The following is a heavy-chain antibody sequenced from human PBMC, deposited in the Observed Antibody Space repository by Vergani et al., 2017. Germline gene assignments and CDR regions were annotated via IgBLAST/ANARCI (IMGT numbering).Heavy chain of an antibody. CDR3: AKQYVVSRNYLFDY. V-gene: IGHV3-23*04. Sequence: VQLVESGGGVVQPGTSLRLSCVVSGFALNRHAMYWVRQAPGKGLEWGSGISGSGVSAYYTDSVKGRFTISRDNSKNMLFLQMNNLRTEDTAIYYCAKQYVVSRNYLFDYWGQGTLVTVSS. CDR2: ISGSGVSA. J-gene: IGHJ4*02. D-gene: IGHD1-7*01. CDR1: GFALNRHA.